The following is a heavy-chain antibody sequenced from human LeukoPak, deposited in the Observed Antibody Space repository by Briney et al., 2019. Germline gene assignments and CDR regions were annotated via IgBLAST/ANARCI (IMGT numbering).Heavy chain of an antibody. Sequence: ASVKVSCKASGYTFTSYYMHWVRQAPGQGLEWMGIINPSGGSTSYAQKFQGRVTMTRDMSTSTVYMELSSLRSEDTAAYYCAREVGGYYFDYWGQGTLVTVSS. CDR1: GYTFTSYY. CDR3: AREVGGYYFDY. J-gene: IGHJ4*02. CDR2: INPSGGST. V-gene: IGHV1-46*01.